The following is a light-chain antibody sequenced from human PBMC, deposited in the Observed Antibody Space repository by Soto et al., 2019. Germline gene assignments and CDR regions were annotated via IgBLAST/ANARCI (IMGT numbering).Light chain of an antibody. CDR2: SAS. CDR3: QQSSSTPQT. Sequence: DIQMTQSPSAQSASVGDTVTITCRASQNIRSHLNWYQQKPGKAPELLIYSASRLQSGVPSRFGGSGSGTDFTLAISSLQPEDFATYYCQQSSSTPQTFGGGTKVDIK. V-gene: IGKV1-39*01. J-gene: IGKJ4*01. CDR1: QNIRSH.